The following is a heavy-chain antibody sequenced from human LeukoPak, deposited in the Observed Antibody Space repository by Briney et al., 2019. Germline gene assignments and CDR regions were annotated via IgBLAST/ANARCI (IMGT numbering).Heavy chain of an antibody. CDR2: IYHSGST. CDR3: ARHGGYDSSGYYYDY. Sequence: SETLSLTCTVSGYSISSGYYWGWIRQPPGKGLEWIGSIYHSGSTYYNPSLKSRVTISVDTSKNQFSLKLSSVTAADTAVYYCARHGGYDSSGYYYDYWGQGTLVTVSS. J-gene: IGHJ4*02. CDR1: GYSISSGYY. V-gene: IGHV4-38-2*02. D-gene: IGHD3-22*01.